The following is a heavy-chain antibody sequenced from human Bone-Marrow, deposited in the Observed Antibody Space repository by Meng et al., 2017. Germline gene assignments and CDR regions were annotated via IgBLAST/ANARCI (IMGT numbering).Heavy chain of an antibody. CDR2: ISSSSSYI. CDR1: GFTFSSYS. CDR3: ARDLGYGDYGDYYYGMDV. J-gene: IGHJ6*02. Sequence: GESLKISCAASGFTFSSYSMNWVRQAPGKGLEWVSSISSSSSYIYYADSVKGRFTISRDNAKNLLYLQMNSLRAEDTAVYYCARDLGYGDYGDYYYGMDVWGQGTTVTVSS. D-gene: IGHD4-17*01. V-gene: IGHV3-21*01.